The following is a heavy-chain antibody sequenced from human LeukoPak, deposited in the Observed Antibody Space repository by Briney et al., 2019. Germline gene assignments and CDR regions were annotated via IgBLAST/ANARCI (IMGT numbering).Heavy chain of an antibody. V-gene: IGHV4-4*07. J-gene: IGHJ6*03. CDR3: ARLKFYDSTGYSPGYYMDV. CDR1: GGSIISNY. D-gene: IGHD3-22*01. CDR2: IYGSGIT. Sequence: SETLSLTCTVSGGSIISNYWSWIRQPAGTGLEWIGRIYGSGITDYNPSLKSRVTMSLDTSRKQFSLRLTSVTAADTAVYYCARLKFYDSTGYSPGYYMDVWGKGTTVSAFS.